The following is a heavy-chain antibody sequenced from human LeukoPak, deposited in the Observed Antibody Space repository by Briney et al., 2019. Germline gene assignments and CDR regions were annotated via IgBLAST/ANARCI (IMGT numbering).Heavy chain of an antibody. CDR2: IIPIFATT. V-gene: IGHV1-69*01. D-gene: IGHD1-1*01. CDR3: ARVEDWNDGGYFDY. J-gene: IGHJ4*02. CDR1: GGTFSSYA. Sequence: SVKVSCKASGGTFSSYAISWVRQAPGQGLEWMGGIIPIFATTNYAEKFQDRVTITADESTSTAYMELSSLIYEDTAVYYCARVEDWNDGGYFDYWGQGTLVTVSS.